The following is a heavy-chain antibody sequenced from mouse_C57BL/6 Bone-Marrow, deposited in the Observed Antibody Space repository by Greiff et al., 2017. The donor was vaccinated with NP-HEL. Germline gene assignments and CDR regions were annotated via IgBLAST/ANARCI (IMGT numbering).Heavy chain of an antibody. J-gene: IGHJ2*01. CDR1: GFTFKSYC. CDR2: IDPANGNT. CDR3: AISYGDSDDFDY. D-gene: IGHD1-1*01. Sequence: EVQLQQSVAELVKPGASVKLSCTASGFTFKSYCMPWVQQRPEQGLEWIGTIDPANGNTNYAPKFKGQSTITVDTSSNTPYLQLSSLTSEDTAMFYCAISYGDSDDFDYWGQGTPVT. V-gene: IGHV14-3*01.